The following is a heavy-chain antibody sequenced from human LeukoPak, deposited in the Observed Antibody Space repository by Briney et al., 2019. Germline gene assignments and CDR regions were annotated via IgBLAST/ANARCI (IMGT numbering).Heavy chain of an antibody. V-gene: IGHV3-21*01. CDR2: IRGNSVYI. CDR3: TTCSPTCYTGAFDI. CDR1: GFSLSTYS. Sequence: GGSLRLSCVASGFSLSTYSMSWVRQAPGKGLEWLSSIRGNSVYIDHADSVKGRFTVSRDNAKNSLFLQMNSLGAEDTAIYFCTTCSPTCYTGAFDIWGQGIMVTVSS. D-gene: IGHD2-2*02. J-gene: IGHJ3*02.